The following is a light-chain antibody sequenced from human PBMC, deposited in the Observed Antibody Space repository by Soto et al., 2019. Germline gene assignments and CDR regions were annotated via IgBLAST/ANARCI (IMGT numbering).Light chain of an antibody. Sequence: AIRMTQSPSSFSASTGDRATITCRASQGISSYFAWYQQKPGTAPKLLIYAASTLQSGVQSMCSSSGSGTDFTLTISCLQSEDFATYYCQHYYSYPRTFGQGTKVEIK. CDR2: AAS. V-gene: IGKV1-8*01. CDR3: QHYYSYPRT. J-gene: IGKJ1*01. CDR1: QGISSY.